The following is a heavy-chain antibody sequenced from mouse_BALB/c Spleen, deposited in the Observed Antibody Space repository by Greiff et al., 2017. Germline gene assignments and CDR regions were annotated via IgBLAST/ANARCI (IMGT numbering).Heavy chain of an antibody. D-gene: IGHD2-1*01. CDR3: ARWGNYNAMDY. CDR1: GFTFSSFG. Sequence: DVMLVESGGGLVQPGGSRKLSCAASGFTFSSFGMHWVRQAPEKGLEWVAYISSGSSTIYYADTVKGRFTISRDNPKNTLFLQMTSLRSEDTAMYYCARWGNYNAMDYWGQGTSVTVSS. V-gene: IGHV5-17*02. CDR2: ISSGSSTI. J-gene: IGHJ4*01.